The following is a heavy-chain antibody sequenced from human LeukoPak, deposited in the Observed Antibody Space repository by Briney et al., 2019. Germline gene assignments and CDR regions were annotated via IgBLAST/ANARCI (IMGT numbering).Heavy chain of an antibody. CDR2: IDPSDSYT. CDR1: GYSFTSYW. D-gene: IGHD3-10*01. Sequence: GESLKISCKGSGYSFTSYWISWVRQMPGKGLEWMGRIDPSDSYTNYSPSFQGHVTISADKSISTAYLQWSSLKASDTAMYYCARLRKDYYGSGCYSRYYYYGMDVWGQGTTVTVSS. J-gene: IGHJ6*02. CDR3: ARLRKDYYGSGCYSRYYYYGMDV. V-gene: IGHV5-10-1*01.